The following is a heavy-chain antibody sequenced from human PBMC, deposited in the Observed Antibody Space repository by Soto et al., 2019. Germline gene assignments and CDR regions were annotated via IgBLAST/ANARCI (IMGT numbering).Heavy chain of an antibody. J-gene: IGHJ4*02. CDR2: ITSGSDYI. V-gene: IGHV3-21*01. D-gene: IGHD3-9*01. Sequence: LRLSCAASGFTFSSYTMNWVRQAPGKGLEWVAFITSGSDYIYYADSVKGRFTISRDDANNSLFLQMSSLRAEDTAVYYCTREHVVTIFRRGQRGSFDNWSQGTLVTVSS. CDR1: GFTFSSYT. CDR3: TREHVVTIFRRGQRGSFDN.